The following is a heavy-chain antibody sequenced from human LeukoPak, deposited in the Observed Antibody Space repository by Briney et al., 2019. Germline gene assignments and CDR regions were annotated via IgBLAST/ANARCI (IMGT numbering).Heavy chain of an antibody. CDR1: GYDFTTHW. CDR2: IYPDDSDT. CDR3: ARLNADTAMVIDAIEI. D-gene: IGHD5-18*01. J-gene: IGHJ3*02. V-gene: IGHV5-51*01. Sequence: GESLKISCQGSGYDFTTHWIGWVRQMPGKGLEWMGIIYPDDSDTRYSPSFQGQVAISADKSITTAYLQWSSLKASDTAMYYCARLNADTAMVIDAIEIWGQGTKVTVSS.